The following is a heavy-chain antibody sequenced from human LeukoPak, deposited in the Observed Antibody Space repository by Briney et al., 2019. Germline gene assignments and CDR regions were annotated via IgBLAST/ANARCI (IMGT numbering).Heavy chain of an antibody. V-gene: IGHV3-23*01. CDR2: ISGSGGST. CDR1: GFTFTSYS. J-gene: IGHJ4*02. D-gene: IGHD5-18*01. CDR3: AKCGAAYSYGYRSLENYFDY. Sequence: TGGSLRLSCAASGFTFTSYSMNWVRQAPGKGLEWVSAISGSGGSTYYADSVKGRFTISRDNSKNTLYLQMNSLRAEDTAVYYCAKCGAAYSYGYRSLENYFDYWGQGTLVTVSS.